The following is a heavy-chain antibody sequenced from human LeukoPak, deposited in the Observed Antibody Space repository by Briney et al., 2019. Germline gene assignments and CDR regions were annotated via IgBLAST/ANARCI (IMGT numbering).Heavy chain of an antibody. D-gene: IGHD3-10*01. J-gene: IGHJ4*02. CDR2: IRYDGSNK. Sequence: PGGSLRLSCAASGFTFSSYAMSWVRQAPGKGLEWVAFIRYDGSNKYYADSVKGRFTISRDNSKNTLYLQMNSLRAEDTAVYYCAKEFVVRGVTPGYWGQGTLVTVSS. CDR1: GFTFSSYA. CDR3: AKEFVVRGVTPGY. V-gene: IGHV3-30*02.